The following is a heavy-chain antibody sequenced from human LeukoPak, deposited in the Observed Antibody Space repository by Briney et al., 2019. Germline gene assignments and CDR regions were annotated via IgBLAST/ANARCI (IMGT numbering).Heavy chain of an antibody. CDR3: ARVTGPYDFWSGFDP. D-gene: IGHD3-3*01. Sequence: PSETLSLTCTVSGGSISSYYWSWIRQPPGKGLEWSGYIYYSGSTNYNPSLTSRGTITVDKTKNKFSLKLSSVTAADTAVYYCARVTGPYDFWSGFDPWGQGTLVTVSS. CDR2: IYYSGST. CDR1: GGSISSYY. V-gene: IGHV4-59*01. J-gene: IGHJ5*02.